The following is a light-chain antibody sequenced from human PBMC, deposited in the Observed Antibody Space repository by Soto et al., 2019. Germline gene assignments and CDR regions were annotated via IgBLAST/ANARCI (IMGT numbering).Light chain of an antibody. CDR1: QSVSSY. Sequence: PGERATLSCRASQSVSSYLAWYQQKAGQAPRLLIYDASNRATGIPARFSGSVSGTDFTLTISSLEPEDFAVYYCQQRSNWRWLTFGGGTKVDI. J-gene: IGKJ4*01. V-gene: IGKV3-11*01. CDR2: DAS. CDR3: QQRSNWRWLT.